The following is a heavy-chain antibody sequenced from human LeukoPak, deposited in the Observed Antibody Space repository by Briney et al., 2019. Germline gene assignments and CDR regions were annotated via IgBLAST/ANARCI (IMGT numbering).Heavy chain of an antibody. CDR2: IYSGGST. V-gene: IGHV3-53*01. Sequence: GGSLRLSCAASGFTVSSNYMSLVRQAPGKGLEWVSVIYSGGSTYYADSVKGRFTISRDNSKNTLYLQMNSLRAEDTAVYYCARDSSYYDSSGYYHYWGQGTLVTVSS. CDR1: GFTVSSNY. J-gene: IGHJ4*02. D-gene: IGHD3-22*01. CDR3: ARDSSYYDSSGYYHY.